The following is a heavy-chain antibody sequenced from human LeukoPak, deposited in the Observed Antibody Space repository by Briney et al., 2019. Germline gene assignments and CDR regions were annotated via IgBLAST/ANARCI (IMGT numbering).Heavy chain of an antibody. CDR3: ARDGGSFSPYYYMDV. CDR1: GFTFSSYS. V-gene: IGHV3-21*01. J-gene: IGHJ6*03. Sequence: PGGSLRLSCAASGFTFSSYSMNWVRQAPGKGLEWVSSISSSSSYIYYADSVKGRFTISRDNAKNSLYLQMNSLRAEDTAVYYCARDGGSFSPYYYMDVWGKGTTVTVSS. CDR2: ISSSSSYI. D-gene: IGHD6-13*01.